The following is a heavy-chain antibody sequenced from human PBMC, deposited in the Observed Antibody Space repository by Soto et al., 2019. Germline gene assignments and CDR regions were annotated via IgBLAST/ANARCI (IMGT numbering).Heavy chain of an antibody. V-gene: IGHV3-66*01. D-gene: IGHD1-26*01. CDR1: GFTVTNTY. CDR3: ARDPFQPVGL. J-gene: IGHJ4*02. Sequence: GESLKISCAASGFTVTNTYMSWVRQAPGKGLEWVSVIYPGGDTFYADSVKGRFTVSRDSSKNTLYLHINSLRVDDTAVYYCARDPFQPVGLWGQGTLVTVSS. CDR2: IYPGGDT.